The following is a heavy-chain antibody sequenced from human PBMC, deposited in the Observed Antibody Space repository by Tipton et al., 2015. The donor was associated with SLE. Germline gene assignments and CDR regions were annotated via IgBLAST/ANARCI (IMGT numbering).Heavy chain of an antibody. CDR1: GGSITSSY. CDR2: IYYSGNT. CDR3: AREDSSAANDFDY. D-gene: IGHD3-22*01. Sequence: TLSLTCAVSGGSITSSYWSWIRQPPGKGLEWIGYIYYSGNTKYNPSLKRRVTISVDTSKNQFSLKLSSVTAADTAVYYCAREDSSAANDFDYWGQGTLVTVSS. V-gene: IGHV4-59*12. J-gene: IGHJ4*02.